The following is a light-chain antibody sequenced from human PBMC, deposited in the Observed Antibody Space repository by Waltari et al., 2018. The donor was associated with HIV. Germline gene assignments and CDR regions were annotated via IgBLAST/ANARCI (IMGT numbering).Light chain of an antibody. Sequence: QSVLTQPPSASAPPGQRVTISCSGSSPNIGSNTVNWSQQLPATAPKRLIHINNRRPSGVPDRFSGSKSGTSASLAISGLQSEDEADYYCAAWDDSLNGVVFGGGTKLTVL. CDR3: AAWDDSLNGVV. CDR1: SPNIGSNT. J-gene: IGLJ2*01. CDR2: INN. V-gene: IGLV1-44*01.